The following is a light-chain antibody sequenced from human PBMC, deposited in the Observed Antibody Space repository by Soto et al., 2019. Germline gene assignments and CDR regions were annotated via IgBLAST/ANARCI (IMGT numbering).Light chain of an antibody. CDR1: SSNIGAGYD. CDR2: GNS. CDR3: NSYTSKPTGV. Sequence: QSVLTQPPSVSGAPGQRVTISCTGSSSNIGAGYDVHWYQQLPGTAPKLLIYGNSNRPSGVPDRFSGSKSGTSASLAITGLQAEDEADYYCNSYTSKPTGVFGTGTKVTVL. V-gene: IGLV1-40*01. J-gene: IGLJ1*01.